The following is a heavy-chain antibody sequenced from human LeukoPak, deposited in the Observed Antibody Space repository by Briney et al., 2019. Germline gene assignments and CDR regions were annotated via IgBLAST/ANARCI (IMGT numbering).Heavy chain of an antibody. V-gene: IGHV4-59*01. Sequence: PSETLSLTCTVSGGSISSYYWSWIRQPPGKGLEWIGYIYYSGSTNYNPSLKSRVTISVDTSKNQFSLKLSSVTAADTAVYYCVTTAFTSLVDYWGQGTLVTVSS. CDR1: GGSISSYY. CDR2: IYYSGST. CDR3: VTTAFTSLVDY. J-gene: IGHJ4*02. D-gene: IGHD2-2*01.